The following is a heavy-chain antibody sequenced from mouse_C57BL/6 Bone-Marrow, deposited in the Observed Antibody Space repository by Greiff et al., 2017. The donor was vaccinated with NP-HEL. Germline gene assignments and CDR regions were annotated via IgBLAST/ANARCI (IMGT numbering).Heavy chain of an antibody. CDR2: IYPGDGDT. V-gene: IGHV1-82*01. Sequence: QVQLKESGPELVKPGASVKISCKASGYAFSSSWMNWVKQRPGKGLEWIGRIYPGDGDTNYNGKFKGKATLTADKSSSTAYMQLSSLTSEDSAVYFCVYYDSSWGYCDVWGTGTTVTVSS. D-gene: IGHD1-1*01. J-gene: IGHJ1*03. CDR3: VYYDSSWGYCDV. CDR1: GYAFSSSW.